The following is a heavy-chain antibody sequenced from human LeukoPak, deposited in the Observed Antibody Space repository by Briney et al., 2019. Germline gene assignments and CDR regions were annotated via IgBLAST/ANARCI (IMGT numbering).Heavy chain of an antibody. J-gene: IGHJ4*02. CDR2: IHHSGST. CDR3: ARDWAISSGSGSFSDY. Sequence: PSETLSLTCTVSGYSISSGYYWGWIRQPPGKGVEWIATIHHSGSTYYNPSLQSRVTISVDTSKNQFSLKLSSVTAADTAVYYCARDWAISSGSGSFSDYWGQGTLVTVSS. V-gene: IGHV4-38-2*02. D-gene: IGHD3-10*01. CDR1: GYSISSGYY.